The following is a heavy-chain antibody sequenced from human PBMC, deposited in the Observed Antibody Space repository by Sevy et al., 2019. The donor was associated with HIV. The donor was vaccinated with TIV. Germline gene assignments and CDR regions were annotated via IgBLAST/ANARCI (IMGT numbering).Heavy chain of an antibody. CDR3: ARGNGGNGPGPDDAFDI. Sequence: GGSLRLSCAASGFTFSRYDMHWVRQVTGKGLEWVAAIGTLHDTFHTDSVKGRFTISRDSATESLFLQMNSLRVGDTAVYYCARGNGGNGPGPDDAFDIWGQGTMVTVSS. CDR2: IGTLHDT. V-gene: IGHV3-13*01. CDR1: GFTFSRYD. D-gene: IGHD3-10*01. J-gene: IGHJ3*02.